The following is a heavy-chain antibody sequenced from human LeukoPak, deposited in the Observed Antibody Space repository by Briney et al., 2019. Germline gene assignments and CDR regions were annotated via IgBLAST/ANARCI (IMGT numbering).Heavy chain of an antibody. CDR2: ISSISSYI. CDR3: ARDREDIVVVPAAMVD. CDR1: GFTFSSYS. Sequence: GGPLRLSCAASGFTFSSYSMNWVRQAPGKGLEWVSSISSISSYIYYADSVKGRFTISRDNAKNSLYLQMNSLRAEDTAVYYCARDREDIVVVPAAMVDWGQGTLVTVSS. V-gene: IGHV3-21*01. J-gene: IGHJ4*02. D-gene: IGHD2-2*01.